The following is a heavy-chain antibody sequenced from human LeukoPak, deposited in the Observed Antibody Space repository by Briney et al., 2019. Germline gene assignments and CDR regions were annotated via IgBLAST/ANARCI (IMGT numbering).Heavy chain of an antibody. Sequence: GGSLRLSCAASGSTFSSYAMHWVRQAPGKGLEWVSSISSSGSYIYSANSVKGRFTISRDNAKNSLYLQMNSLRAEDTAVYYCARALQSYDYGPIDFWGHGTLVTVSS. J-gene: IGHJ4*01. CDR1: GSTFSSYA. D-gene: IGHD4-17*01. CDR2: ISSSGSYI. V-gene: IGHV3-21*06. CDR3: ARALQSYDYGPIDF.